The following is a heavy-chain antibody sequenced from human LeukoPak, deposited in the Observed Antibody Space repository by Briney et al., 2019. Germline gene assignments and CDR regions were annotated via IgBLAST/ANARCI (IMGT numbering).Heavy chain of an antibody. J-gene: IGHJ6*02. Sequence: AGGSLRLSCAASGFTFSSYVIHWVRQAPGKGLEWVTFIPYDGSNKFYADSVKGRFTISRDNSKNTLYLQMNSLRPEDTAVYYCAKGFGEFSYYYYGMDVWGQGTTVTVSS. V-gene: IGHV3-30*02. CDR2: IPYDGSNK. CDR3: AKGFGEFSYYYYGMDV. D-gene: IGHD3-10*01. CDR1: GFTFSSYV.